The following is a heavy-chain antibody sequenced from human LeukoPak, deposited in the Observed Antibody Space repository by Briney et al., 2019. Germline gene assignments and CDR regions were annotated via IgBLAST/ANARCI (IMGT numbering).Heavy chain of an antibody. Sequence: SETLSLTCTVSGGSISSYYYSWIRQPAGRGLEWIGRINTSGSTNYNPSLKSRVTISADKSKKQFSLRLTSVTAADTAVYYCAREGSGSYLGYYYYMEVWGTGTTVTVSS. CDR2: INTSGST. CDR3: AREGSGSYLGYYYYMEV. D-gene: IGHD3-10*01. V-gene: IGHV4-4*07. CDR1: GGSISSYY. J-gene: IGHJ6*03.